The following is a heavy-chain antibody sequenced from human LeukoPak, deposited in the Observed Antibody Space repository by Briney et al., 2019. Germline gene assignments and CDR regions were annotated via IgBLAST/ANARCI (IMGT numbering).Heavy chain of an antibody. J-gene: IGHJ4*02. D-gene: IGHD6-13*01. CDR1: GFTFSSYG. Sequence: GGSLRLSCAASGFTFSSYGMHWVRRAPGKGLEWVAIISYDGSNKYYADSVKGRFTISRDNSKNTLYLQMNSLRAEDTAVYHCARGRFSSSWLDYWGQGTLVTVSS. CDR2: ISYDGSNK. V-gene: IGHV3-30*03. CDR3: ARGRFSSSWLDY.